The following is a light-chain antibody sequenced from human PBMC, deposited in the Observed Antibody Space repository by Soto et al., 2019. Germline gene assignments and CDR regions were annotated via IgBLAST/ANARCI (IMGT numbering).Light chain of an antibody. V-gene: IGLV2-23*01. J-gene: IGLJ7*01. Sequence: QSALTQPASVSGSPGQSITISCTGTSSDVGSYNLVSWYQQHPGKAPKLMIYEGSKRPSGVSNRFSGSKSGNTASLTISGLQAEDEAAYYCCSYAGSLVLGGGTQLPVL. CDR3: CSYAGSLV. CDR2: EGS. CDR1: SSDVGSYNL.